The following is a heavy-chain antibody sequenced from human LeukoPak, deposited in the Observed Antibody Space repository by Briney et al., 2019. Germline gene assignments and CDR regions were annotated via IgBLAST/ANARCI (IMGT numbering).Heavy chain of an antibody. CDR2: IYYSGST. J-gene: IGHJ4*02. Sequence: PSETLSLTCTVSGGSISSGGYYWSWVRQHPGKGLEWIGYIYYSGSTYYNPSLKSRVTRSVDTSKNQFSLKLSSVTAADTAVYYCATISLYGYFDYWGQGTLVTVSS. CDR1: GGSISSGGYY. CDR3: ATISLYGYFDY. D-gene: IGHD3-10*01. V-gene: IGHV4-31*03.